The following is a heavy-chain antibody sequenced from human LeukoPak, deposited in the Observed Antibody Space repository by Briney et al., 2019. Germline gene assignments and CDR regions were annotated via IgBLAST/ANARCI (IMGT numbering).Heavy chain of an antibody. CDR3: ARHALRGGFDS. V-gene: IGHV4-59*08. D-gene: IGHD5-12*01. CDR1: GGSIGNYY. CDR2: IYETGHT. J-gene: IGHJ4*02. Sequence: KSSETLSLTCTVSGGSIGNYYWSWIRQPPGKGLEWIAYIYETGHTGYNPSLKTRVTISLDTSKNQFSLKLNSVTAADTAVYYCARHALRGGFDSWGQGTLVAVSS.